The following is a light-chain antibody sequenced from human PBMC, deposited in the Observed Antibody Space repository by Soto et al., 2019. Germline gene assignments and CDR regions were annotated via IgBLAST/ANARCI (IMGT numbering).Light chain of an antibody. J-gene: IGKJ2*01. Sequence: DVQMTQSPSSLSAFVGDRVTITCRASRSISTYLNWYQQRPGEGPKLLVYAASRLHSGVPSRFNGTGSGTDYTLTISSLQAEDSATYYCQQSETFGQGTKLQIK. CDR1: RSISTY. CDR2: AAS. V-gene: IGKV1-39*01. CDR3: QQSET.